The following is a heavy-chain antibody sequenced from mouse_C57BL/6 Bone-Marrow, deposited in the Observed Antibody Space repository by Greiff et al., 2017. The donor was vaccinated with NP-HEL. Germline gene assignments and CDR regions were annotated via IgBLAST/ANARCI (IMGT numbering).Heavy chain of an antibody. V-gene: IGHV5-4*01. Sequence: EVHLVESGGGLVKPGGSLKLSCAASGFTFSSYAMSWVRQTPEKRLEWVATISDGGSYTYYPDNVKGRFTISRDNAKNNLYLQMSHLKSEDTAMYYCARVDFNWDGAYWGQGTLVTVSA. CDR2: ISDGGSYT. J-gene: IGHJ3*01. CDR3: ARVDFNWDGAY. CDR1: GFTFSSYA. D-gene: IGHD4-1*01.